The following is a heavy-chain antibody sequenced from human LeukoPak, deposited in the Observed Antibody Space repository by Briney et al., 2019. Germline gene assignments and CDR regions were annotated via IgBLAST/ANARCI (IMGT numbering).Heavy chain of an antibody. V-gene: IGHV1-18*01. J-gene: IGHJ3*02. D-gene: IGHD3-22*01. CDR1: GYTFTSYG. CDR3: ARNYYDSSGYYPNAFDI. Sequence: GASVKVSCKASGYTFTSYGISWVRRAPGQGLEWMGWISAYNGNTNYAQKLQGRVTMTTDTSTSTAYMELRSLRSDDTAAYYCARNYYDSSGYYPNAFDIWGQGAMVTVSS. CDR2: ISAYNGNT.